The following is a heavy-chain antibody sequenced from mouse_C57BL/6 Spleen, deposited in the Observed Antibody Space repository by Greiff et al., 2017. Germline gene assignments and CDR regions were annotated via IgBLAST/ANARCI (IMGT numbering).Heavy chain of an antibody. J-gene: IGHJ1*03. CDR2: IYPRDGST. CDR1: GYTFTSYD. D-gene: IGHD1-1*01. CDR3: ARRTTVVANRYFDV. V-gene: IGHV1-85*01. Sequence: QVQLKQSGPELVKPGASVKLSCKASGYTFTSYDINWVKQRPGQGLEWIGWIYPRDGSTKYNEKFKGKATLTVDTSSSTAYMELHSLTSEDSAVYFCARRTTVVANRYFDVWGTGTTVTVSS.